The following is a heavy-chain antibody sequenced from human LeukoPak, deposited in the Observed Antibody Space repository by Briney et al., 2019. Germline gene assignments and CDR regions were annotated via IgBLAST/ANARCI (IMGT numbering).Heavy chain of an antibody. CDR2: IYHSGST. Sequence: PSQTLSLTCAVSGGSISSGGYSWGWIRQPPGKGLEWIGYIYHSGSTYYNPSLKSRVTISVDRSKNQFSLKLSSVTAADTAVYYCASSNGTYYDILTGYHTGLDYWGQGTLVTVSS. CDR1: GGSISSGGYS. CDR3: ASSNGTYYDILTGYHTGLDY. D-gene: IGHD3-9*01. J-gene: IGHJ4*02. V-gene: IGHV4-30-2*01.